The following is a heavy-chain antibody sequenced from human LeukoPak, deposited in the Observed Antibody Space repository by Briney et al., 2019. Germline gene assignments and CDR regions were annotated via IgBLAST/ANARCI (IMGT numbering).Heavy chain of an antibody. CDR1: GFTFSSYG. CDR3: ARWTNFHAFDI. J-gene: IGHJ3*02. CDR2: IRYDENNK. V-gene: IGHV3-30*02. Sequence: GGSLRLSCAASGFTFSSYGMHWVRQAPGKGLEWVAFIRYDENNKYYADSVKGRFTISRDDSKNTVYLQMNSLRGEDTAVYYCARWTNFHAFDIWGQGTMVTVSS. D-gene: IGHD1-1*01.